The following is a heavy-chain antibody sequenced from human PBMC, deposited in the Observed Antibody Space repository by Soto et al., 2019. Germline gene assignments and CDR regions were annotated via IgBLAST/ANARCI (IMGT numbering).Heavy chain of an antibody. D-gene: IGHD5-12*01. CDR3: ARDLEGSGYDSGNDY. Sequence: GSLRLSCAASGFTFSNYAMSWVRQAPGKGLEWVSSISGSGGSTYYPDSVKGRFTISRDNSKNTLYLQMNSLRAEDTAVYYCARDLEGSGYDSGNDYWGQGTLVTVSS. V-gene: IGHV3-23*01. CDR2: ISGSGGST. J-gene: IGHJ4*02. CDR1: GFTFSNYA.